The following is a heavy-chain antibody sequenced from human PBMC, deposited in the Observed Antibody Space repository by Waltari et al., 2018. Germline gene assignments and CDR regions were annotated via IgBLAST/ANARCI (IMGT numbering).Heavy chain of an antibody. V-gene: IGHV3-33*06. D-gene: IGHD6-19*01. J-gene: IGHJ4*02. CDR3: AKMTYSSGPLDY. Sequence: QVQLVESGGGVVQPGRSLRLSVAASGFTLSSYGMHWARQAPGKGLEWVAVIWYDGSNKYYADSVKGRFTISRDNSKNTLYLQMNSLRAEDTAVYYCAKMTYSSGPLDYWGQGTLVTVSS. CDR2: IWYDGSNK. CDR1: GFTLSSYG.